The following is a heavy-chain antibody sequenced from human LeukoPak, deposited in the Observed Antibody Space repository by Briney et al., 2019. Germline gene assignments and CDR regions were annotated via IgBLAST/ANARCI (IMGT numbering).Heavy chain of an antibody. D-gene: IGHD5-24*01. CDR2: INHSGST. V-gene: IGHV4-34*01. CDR3: ARAYGYNLNYYYMDI. J-gene: IGHJ6*03. Sequence: SETLSLTCAVYGGSFSGYYWSWIRQPPGKGLEWIGEINHSGSTNYNPSLKSRVTISVDTSKNQFSLKLSSVTAADTAVYYCARAYGYNLNYYYMDIWGKGTTVTVSS. CDR1: GGSFSGYY.